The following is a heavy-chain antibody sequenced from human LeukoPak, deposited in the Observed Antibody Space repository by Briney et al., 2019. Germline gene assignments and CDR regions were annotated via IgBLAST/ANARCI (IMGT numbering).Heavy chain of an antibody. V-gene: IGHV3-30*18. CDR1: GFTFSSYG. D-gene: IGHD5-12*01. Sequence: PGGSLRLSCAASGFTFSSYGMYWVRQAPGKGLEWVAVISYDGSNKYYADSVKGRFTISRDNSKNTLYLQMNSLRAEDTAVYYCAKAYGGYSYFDYWGQGTLVTVSS. CDR2: ISYDGSNK. J-gene: IGHJ4*02. CDR3: AKAYGGYSYFDY.